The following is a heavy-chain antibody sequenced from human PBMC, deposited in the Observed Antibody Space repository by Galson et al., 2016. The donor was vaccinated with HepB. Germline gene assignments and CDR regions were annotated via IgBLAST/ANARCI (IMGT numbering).Heavy chain of an antibody. Sequence: CAASEFTFSNFAMHWVRQVPGQGLEWVSLVSWDGGTTYYADSVKGRFTISRDSTTNSLYLQMHSLRPEDTAIYYCAKVGSAIAVTGYFDNWGQGTLVTVSS. V-gene: IGHV3-43D*03. J-gene: IGHJ4*02. D-gene: IGHD6-19*01. CDR1: EFTFSNFA. CDR2: VSWDGGTT. CDR3: AKVGSAIAVTGYFDN.